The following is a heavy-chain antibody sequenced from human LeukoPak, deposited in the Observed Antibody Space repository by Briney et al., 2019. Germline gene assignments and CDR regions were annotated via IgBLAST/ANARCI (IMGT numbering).Heavy chain of an antibody. D-gene: IGHD2-21*01. V-gene: IGHV3-30-3*01. CDR1: GFTFSTYA. CDR3: ARDGITPPGIFNFDY. Sequence: PGGSLRLSCAASGFTFSTYALHWVRQAPGKGLEWVAAIKYDGSKTHYADSVKGRFTISRDNSKDTLYLQMNSLRADDTAVYYCARDGITPPGIFNFDYWGQGTLVTASS. J-gene: IGHJ4*02. CDR2: IKYDGSKT.